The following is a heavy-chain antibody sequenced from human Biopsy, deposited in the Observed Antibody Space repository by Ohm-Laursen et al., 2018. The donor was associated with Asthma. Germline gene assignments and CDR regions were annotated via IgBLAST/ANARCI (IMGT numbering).Heavy chain of an antibody. V-gene: IGHV3-11*04. J-gene: IGHJ4*02. CDR1: GFTFSDYY. D-gene: IGHD6-13*01. Sequence: SLRLSCTASGFTFSDYYMSWLRQSPGKGLEWLSYISSSSSSSIYYADSVKGRFTISRDNAKNSLYLQMNSLRAEDTAVYYCARVWQLATLDYWGQGTLVTVSS. CDR3: ARVWQLATLDY. CDR2: ISSSSSSSI.